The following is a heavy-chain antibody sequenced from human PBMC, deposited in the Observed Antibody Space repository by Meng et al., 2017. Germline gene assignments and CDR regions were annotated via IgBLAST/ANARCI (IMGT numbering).Heavy chain of an antibody. J-gene: IGHJ3*02. Sequence: GGSLRLSCAASGFTFDDYGMSWVRQAPGKGLDWVSGINWNGGSTGYADSVKGRFTISRDNAKNSLYLQMNSLRAEDTALYYCARDLRFFGGRAFDIWGQGTMVTVSS. CDR2: INWNGGST. CDR1: GFTFDDYG. V-gene: IGHV3-20*04. CDR3: ARDLRFFGGRAFDI. D-gene: IGHD4-23*01.